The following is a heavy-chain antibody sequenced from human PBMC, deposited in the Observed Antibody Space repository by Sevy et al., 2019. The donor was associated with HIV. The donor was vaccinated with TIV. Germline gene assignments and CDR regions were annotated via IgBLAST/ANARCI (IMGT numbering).Heavy chain of an antibody. Sequence: ASVKVSCKASGGTFSSYAISWVRQAPGQGLEWMGGIIPIFGTANYAQKFQGRVTITADESTSTDYMELSSLRSEDTAVYYCASGGYSSGWYYGGVLGFWGQGTLVTVSS. CDR1: GGTFSSYA. CDR3: ASGGYSSGWYYGGVLGF. CDR2: IIPIFGTA. V-gene: IGHV1-69*13. D-gene: IGHD6-19*01. J-gene: IGHJ4*02.